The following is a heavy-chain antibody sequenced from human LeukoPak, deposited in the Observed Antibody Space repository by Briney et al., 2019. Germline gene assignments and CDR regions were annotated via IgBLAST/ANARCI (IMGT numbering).Heavy chain of an antibody. CDR3: ATTPYYYDSSGSGYY. V-gene: IGHV1-24*01. D-gene: IGHD3-22*01. CDR2: FDPEDGET. J-gene: IGHJ4*02. CDR1: GYTHTELS. Sequence: GASVKVSCKVSGYTHTELSMHWVRQAPGKGLEWMGGFDPEDGETIYAQKFQGRVTMTEDTSTDTAYMELSSLRSEDTAVYYCATTPYYYDSSGSGYYWGQGTLVTVSS.